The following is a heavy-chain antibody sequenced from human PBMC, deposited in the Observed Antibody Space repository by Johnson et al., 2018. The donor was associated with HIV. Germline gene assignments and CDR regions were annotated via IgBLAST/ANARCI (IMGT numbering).Heavy chain of an antibody. Sequence: VQLVESGGGVVQPGRSLRLSCAASGFTFSSYGMHWVRQAPGKGLEWVAVISYDGSNKYYTDSVKGRFTISRDNSKNTLYLQMNSLRAEDTAVYYCAKERRNYLVFGAFDIWGQGTMVTVSS. CDR1: GFTFSSYG. CDR2: ISYDGSNK. CDR3: AKERRNYLVFGAFDI. J-gene: IGHJ3*02. D-gene: IGHD1-7*01. V-gene: IGHV3-30*18.